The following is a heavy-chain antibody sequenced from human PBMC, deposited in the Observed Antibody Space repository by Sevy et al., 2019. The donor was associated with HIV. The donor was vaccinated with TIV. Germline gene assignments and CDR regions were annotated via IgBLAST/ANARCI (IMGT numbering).Heavy chain of an antibody. V-gene: IGHV3-21*01. CDR3: ARPYGSGSWEAFDL. CDR2: ISFSSNYI. D-gene: IGHD3-10*01. J-gene: IGHJ3*01. CDR1: GFTFSTYP. Sequence: GGSLRLSCAASGFTFSTYPMNWVRQAPGKGLEWVSSISFSSNYIDYADSVKGRFTIFRDNAKNSVYLQMNSLRVEDTAVYYCARPYGSGSWEAFDLWGQGTLVTVSS.